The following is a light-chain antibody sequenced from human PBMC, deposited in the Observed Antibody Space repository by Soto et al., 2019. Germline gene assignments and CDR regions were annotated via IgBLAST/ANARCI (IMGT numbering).Light chain of an antibody. CDR1: SSNIASFE. V-gene: IGLV1-40*01. CDR2: DTS. CDR3: QSYDNSLTAYYV. J-gene: IGLJ1*01. Sequence: QSVLTQPPSVSGAPGQRVTISCTGSSSNIASFEVHWYQQLPGTAPKLLIYDTSNRPSGVPDRFPGSKSGTSASLAITGLQAEDEADYYCQSYDNSLTAYYVFGTGTKVTIL.